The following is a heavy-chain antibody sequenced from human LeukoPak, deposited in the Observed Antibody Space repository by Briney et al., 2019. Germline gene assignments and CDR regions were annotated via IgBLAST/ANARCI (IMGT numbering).Heavy chain of an antibody. CDR2: IYYSGST. CDR3: ARGKYYYGLGSFDY. D-gene: IGHD3-10*01. CDR1: GGSISSSSYY. J-gene: IGHJ4*02. V-gene: IGHV4-39*01. Sequence: PSRTLSLTCTVSGGSISSSSYYWGWIRQPPGKGLEWIGSIYYSGSTYYNPSLKSRVTISVDTSKNQFSLKLSSVTVADTAVYYCARGKYYYGLGSFDYWGQGTLVTVSS.